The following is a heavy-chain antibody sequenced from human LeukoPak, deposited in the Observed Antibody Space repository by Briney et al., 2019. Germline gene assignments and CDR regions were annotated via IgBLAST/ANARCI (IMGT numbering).Heavy chain of an antibody. CDR1: RFIFSSYA. Sequence: GGSLRLSCAASRFIFSSYAMSWVRQVPGKGLEWVSVISGSGDNTYYADSVKGRFTISRDNSRNMLYLQMNSLRAEDTAVYYCAKWKYSNSGIDDYWGQGTLVTVSS. J-gene: IGHJ4*02. D-gene: IGHD6-6*01. CDR2: ISGSGDNT. CDR3: AKWKYSNSGIDDY. V-gene: IGHV3-23*01.